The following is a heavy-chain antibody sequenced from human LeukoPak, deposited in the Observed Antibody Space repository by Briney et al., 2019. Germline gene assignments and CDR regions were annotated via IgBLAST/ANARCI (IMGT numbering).Heavy chain of an antibody. CDR3: ARDDPYGDEPHGTYAFDI. D-gene: IGHD4-17*01. J-gene: IGHJ3*02. Sequence: PSETLSLTCTVSGGSISSYYWSWIRQPPGKGLEWIGYIYYSGSTNYNPSLKSRVTISVDTSKNQFSLKLSSVTAADTAVYYCARDDPYGDEPHGTYAFDIWGQGTMVTVSS. CDR2: IYYSGST. CDR1: GGSISSYY. V-gene: IGHV4-59*12.